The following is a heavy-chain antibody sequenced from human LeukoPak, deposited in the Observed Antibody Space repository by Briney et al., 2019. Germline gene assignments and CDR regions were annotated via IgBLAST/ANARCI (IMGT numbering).Heavy chain of an antibody. CDR1: GYTFTSYA. J-gene: IGHJ4*02. D-gene: IGHD2-2*02. V-gene: IGHV1-3*01. CDR2: INAGNGNT. Sequence: GASVNVSFTASGYTFTSYAMHWVRQAPGQRLEWMGWINAGNGNTKYSQKFQGRVTITRDTSASTAYMELSSLRSEDTAVYYCARGDIVVVPAAIVVFDYWGQGTLVTVSS. CDR3: ARGDIVVVPAAIVVFDY.